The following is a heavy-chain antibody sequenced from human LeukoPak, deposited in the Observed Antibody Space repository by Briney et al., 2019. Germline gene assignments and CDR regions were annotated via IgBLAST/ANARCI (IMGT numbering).Heavy chain of an antibody. CDR3: ARHPSYYYDSSGLGWYFDL. V-gene: IGHV4-59*08. CDR2: IYYSGST. CDR1: GSSISSYY. Sequence: SETLSLTCTVSGSSISSYYWSWIRQPPGKGLEWIGYIYYSGSTNYNPSLKSRVTISVDTSKNQFSLKLSSVTAADTAVYYCARHPSYYYDSSGLGWYFDLWGRGTLVTVSS. J-gene: IGHJ2*01. D-gene: IGHD3-22*01.